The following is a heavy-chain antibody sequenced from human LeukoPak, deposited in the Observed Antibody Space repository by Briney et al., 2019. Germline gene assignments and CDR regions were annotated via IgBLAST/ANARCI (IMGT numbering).Heavy chain of an antibody. CDR3: ARVKGFYGSGSFDF. Sequence: PGGSLRLSCAASGFTFSDYYMSWIRQAPGKGLEWIGYIYDNGNTNYNPSLASRVAVSVDTSNNRFSLRLPSVTAADTALYYCARVKGFYGSGSFDFWGQGILVTVSS. CDR1: GFTFSDYY. D-gene: IGHD3-10*01. V-gene: IGHV4-59*01. J-gene: IGHJ4*02. CDR2: IYDNGNT.